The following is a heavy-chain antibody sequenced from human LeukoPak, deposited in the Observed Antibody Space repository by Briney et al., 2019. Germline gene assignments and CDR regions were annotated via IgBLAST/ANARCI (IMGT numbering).Heavy chain of an antibody. J-gene: IGHJ3*02. CDR3: ARADYYDSSGYYRTRNAFDI. Sequence: ASVKVSCKASGYTFTGYYMHWVRQAPGQGLEWMGRITPNSGGTNYAQKFQGRVTMTRDTSISTAYMELSRLRSDDTAVYYCARADYYDSSGYYRTRNAFDIWGQGTMVTVSS. D-gene: IGHD3-22*01. CDR1: GYTFTGYY. V-gene: IGHV1-2*06. CDR2: ITPNSGGT.